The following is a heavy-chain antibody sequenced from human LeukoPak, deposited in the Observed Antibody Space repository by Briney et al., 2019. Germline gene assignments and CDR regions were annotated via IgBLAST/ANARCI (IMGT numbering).Heavy chain of an antibody. CDR3: ARGLMTTVTTTPFYYYYYMDV. V-gene: IGHV4-34*01. D-gene: IGHD4-17*01. J-gene: IGHJ6*03. CDR2: INHSGST. Sequence: SETLSLTCAVYGGSFSGHYWNWIRQPPGKGLEWIGEINHSGSTNYNPSLKSRVTISVDTSKNQFSLKLSSVTAADTAVYYCARGLMTTVTTTPFYYYYYMDVRGQGTTVTVSS. CDR1: GGSFSGHY.